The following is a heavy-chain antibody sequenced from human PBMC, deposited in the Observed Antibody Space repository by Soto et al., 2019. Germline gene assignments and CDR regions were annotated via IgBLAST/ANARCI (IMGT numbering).Heavy chain of an antibody. V-gene: IGHV3-30-3*01. Sequence: QPGGSLRLSCAASGFTFSTYAMQWVRQAPGKGLEWVAVISYDGSNKYYADSVKGRFTISRDNSENTLYLQMNSLRAEDTAVYYCARDRPSPYCSSTSCSSYFDYWGQGTLVTAPQ. CDR2: ISYDGSNK. J-gene: IGHJ4*02. CDR3: ARDRPSPYCSSTSCSSYFDY. CDR1: GFTFSTYA. D-gene: IGHD2-2*01.